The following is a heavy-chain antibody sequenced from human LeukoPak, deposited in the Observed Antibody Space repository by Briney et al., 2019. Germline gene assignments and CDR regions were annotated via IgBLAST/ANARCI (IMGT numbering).Heavy chain of an antibody. V-gene: IGHV1-2*02. CDR3: ARDMGATKKYFQH. CDR1: GYTFTGYY. CDR2: INPNSGGT. J-gene: IGHJ1*01. Sequence: ASVKVPCKASGYTFTGYYMHWVRQAPGQGLEWMGWINPNSGGTNYAQKFQGRVTMTRDTSISTAYMELSRLRSDDTAVYYCARDMGATKKYFQHWGQGTLVTVSS. D-gene: IGHD1-26*01.